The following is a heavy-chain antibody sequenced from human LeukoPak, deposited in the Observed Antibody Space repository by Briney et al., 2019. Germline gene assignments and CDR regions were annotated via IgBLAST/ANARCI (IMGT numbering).Heavy chain of an antibody. V-gene: IGHV4-39*07. CDR1: GDSINSSTYY. Sequence: SETLSLTCTVSGDSINSSTYYWAWVRQPPGKGLEWIASIYYSGTTYYNPSLKSRVTMSLDTSKNQFSLKLSSVTAADTAVYYCARDEDGYVWGSFRAWGQGTLVTVSS. CDR2: IYYSGTT. D-gene: IGHD3-16*02. CDR3: ARDEDGYVWGSFRA. J-gene: IGHJ5*02.